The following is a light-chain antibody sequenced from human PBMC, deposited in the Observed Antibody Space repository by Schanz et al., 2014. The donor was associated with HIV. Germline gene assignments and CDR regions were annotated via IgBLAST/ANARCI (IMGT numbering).Light chain of an antibody. J-gene: IGLJ2*01. Sequence: QSVLTQPPSVSGAPGQRVTISCAGSSSNIGAGYDVHWSHHLPGSAPKLLISGNNNRPSGVPDRFSGSKSGNTASLTVSGLQAEDEADYYCSSYAGNSNNLNVVFGGGTKLTVL. V-gene: IGLV1-40*01. CDR1: SSNIGAGYD. CDR3: SSYAGNSNNLNVV. CDR2: GNN.